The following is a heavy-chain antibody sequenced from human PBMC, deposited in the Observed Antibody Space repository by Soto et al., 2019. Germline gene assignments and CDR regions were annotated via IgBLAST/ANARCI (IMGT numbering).Heavy chain of an antibody. D-gene: IGHD6-6*01. CDR2: ISGSGGST. J-gene: IGHJ6*02. Sequence: PGGSLRLSCAASGFTFSSYAMSWVRQAPGKGLEWVSAISGSGGSTYYADSVKGRFTISRDNSKNTLYLQMNSLRAEDTAVYYCAKDRSLCSSSNSQAARMDVWGQGTTVTVSS. V-gene: IGHV3-23*01. CDR3: AKDRSLCSSSNSQAARMDV. CDR1: GFTFSSYA.